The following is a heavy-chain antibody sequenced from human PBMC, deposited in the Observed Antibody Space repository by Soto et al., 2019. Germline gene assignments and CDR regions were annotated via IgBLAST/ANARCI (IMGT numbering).Heavy chain of an antibody. Sequence: PSETLSLTCTVSGGSISSYYWSWIRQPPGKGLEWIGYIYYSGSTNYNPSLKSRVTISVDTSKNQFSLKLSSVTAADTAVYYCARRPGAAVAGFDYWGQGTLVTVSS. J-gene: IGHJ4*02. CDR3: ARRPGAAVAGFDY. D-gene: IGHD6-19*01. CDR1: GGSISSYY. CDR2: IYYSGST. V-gene: IGHV4-59*08.